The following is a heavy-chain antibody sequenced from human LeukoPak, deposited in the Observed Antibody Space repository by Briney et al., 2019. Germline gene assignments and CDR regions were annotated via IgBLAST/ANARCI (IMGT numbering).Heavy chain of an antibody. CDR1: TDSFSSHY. D-gene: IGHD3-22*01. CDR2: IYHSGST. CDR3: ASLDYYDSSGYYPFDY. Sequence: PSETLSLTCVVSTDSFSSHYWTWIRQPPGKGLEWIGSIYHSGSTYYNPSLKSRVTISVDTSKNQFSLKLSSVTAADTAVYYCASLDYYDSSGYYPFDYWGQGTLVTVSS. V-gene: IGHV4-38-2*01. J-gene: IGHJ4*02.